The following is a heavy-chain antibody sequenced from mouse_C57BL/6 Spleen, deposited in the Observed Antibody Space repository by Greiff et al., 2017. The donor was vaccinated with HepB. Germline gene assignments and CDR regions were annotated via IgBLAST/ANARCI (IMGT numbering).Heavy chain of an antibody. V-gene: IGHV1-50*01. J-gene: IGHJ3*01. CDR3: ARGGAAQATWAY. CDR1: GYTFTSYW. CDR2: IDPSDSYP. Sequence: QVQLQQPGAELVKPGASVKLSCKASGYTFTSYWMQWVKQRPGQGLEWIGEIDPSDSYPNYNQKFKGKATLTVDTSSSTAYMQISSLTSEDSAVYYCARGGAAQATWAYWGQGTLVTVSA. D-gene: IGHD3-2*02.